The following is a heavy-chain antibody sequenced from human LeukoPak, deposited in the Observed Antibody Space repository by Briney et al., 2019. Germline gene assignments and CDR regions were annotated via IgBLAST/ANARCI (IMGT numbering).Heavy chain of an antibody. CDR2: ISYDRSNK. V-gene: IGHV3-30*04. CDR1: GFIFSSYA. D-gene: IGHD3-3*01. Sequence: PGGSLRLSCAASGFIFSSYAMLLVRQVPGKGLELVAVISYDRSNKYSADSVKGRFTISRDNSKNTLYLQMNSLRAEDTAVYYCARGRSTYYDFWSGYYSFDYWGQGTLVTVSS. J-gene: IGHJ4*02. CDR3: ARGRSTYYDFWSGYYSFDY.